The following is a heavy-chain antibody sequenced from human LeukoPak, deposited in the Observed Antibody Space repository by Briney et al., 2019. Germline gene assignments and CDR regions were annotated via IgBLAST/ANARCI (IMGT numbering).Heavy chain of an antibody. D-gene: IGHD5-12*01. J-gene: IGHJ4*02. CDR3: ARQIGYSGYDWGMYYFDY. CDR2: IYYSGST. Sequence: SETPSLTCTVSGDSINCASCYWGWIRQPPGKGLEWIGSIYYSGSTYYNPSLKSRVTISVDTSKNQFSLKLSSVTAADTAVYYCARQIGYSGYDWGMYYFDYWGQGTLVTVSS. V-gene: IGHV4-39*01. CDR1: GDSINCASCY.